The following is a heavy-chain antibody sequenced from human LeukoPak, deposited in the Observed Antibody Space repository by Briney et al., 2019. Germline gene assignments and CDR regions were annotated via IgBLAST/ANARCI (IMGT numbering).Heavy chain of an antibody. Sequence: GASVKVSCKASGGTFSSYAISWVRQAPGQGLEWMGRIIPILGIANYAQKFQGRVTITADKSTSTAYMELSSLRSEDTAVYYCATQSYTYRGYSYYGMDVWGQGTTVTVSS. J-gene: IGHJ6*02. CDR3: ATQSYTYRGYSYYGMDV. CDR1: GGTFSSYA. CDR2: IIPILGIA. D-gene: IGHD2-21*01. V-gene: IGHV1-69*04.